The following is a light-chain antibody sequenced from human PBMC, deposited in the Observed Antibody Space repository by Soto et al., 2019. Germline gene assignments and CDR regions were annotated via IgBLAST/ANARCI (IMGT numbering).Light chain of an antibody. CDR1: QSISNNY. CDR2: GAS. CDR3: QQYRTSPIT. Sequence: ETVLTQSPGTLSLSPWERATLSCRASQSISNNYLAWYQQKPGQAPRLLIYGASSRVTGIPDRFSGSGSGTDFTLTISRLEPEDFAVYYCQQYRTSPITVGQGTRLEIK. J-gene: IGKJ5*01. V-gene: IGKV3-20*01.